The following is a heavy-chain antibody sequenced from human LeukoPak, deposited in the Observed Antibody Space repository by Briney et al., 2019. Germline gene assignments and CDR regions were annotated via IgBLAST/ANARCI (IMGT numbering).Heavy chain of an antibody. J-gene: IGHJ6*02. CDR1: GFTPGDHA. D-gene: IGHD5-24*01. Sequence: PGGSPRLSCAASGFTPGDHAMTWVRQAPGKGLEWVAFIRSNAYRGTTEYAPSVKGRFSISRDDSKSVVYLQMNGLKSEDTAVYYCSRGPIQLWMHNGMDVWGQGTTVTVSS. V-gene: IGHV3-49*04. CDR3: SRGPIQLWMHNGMDV. CDR2: IRSNAYRGTT.